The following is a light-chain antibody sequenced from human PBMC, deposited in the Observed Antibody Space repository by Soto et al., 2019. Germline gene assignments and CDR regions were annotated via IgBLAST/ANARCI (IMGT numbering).Light chain of an antibody. CDR2: AAS. J-gene: IGKJ2*01. V-gene: IGKV1-39*01. Sequence: DIQMTQSPSSLSASVGDRVTITCRASQTISSYLNWYQQNPGKDPKLLIYAASSLQSGVPSRFSGSGSGTDFTLTISSLQPEDFATYYCQQSSSIPYTFGQGTKLEIK. CDR3: QQSSSIPYT. CDR1: QTISSY.